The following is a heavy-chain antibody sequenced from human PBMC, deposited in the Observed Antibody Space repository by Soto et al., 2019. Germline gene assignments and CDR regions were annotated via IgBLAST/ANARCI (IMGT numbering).Heavy chain of an antibody. CDR1: GYRITSYH. J-gene: IGHJ4*02. D-gene: IGHD3-10*01. Sequence: QVQLVQSGAEVMKPGASVKVSCKASGYRITSYHMHWVRQAPGQGLEWMGVINPSSGSTTYAQRFPCRPTMTTDPSTSTLYRELSRLGSEDTAVYFCARDNRGSTMVRGLVIKEWGQGTVVTVSS. V-gene: IGHV1-46*03. CDR2: INPSSGST. CDR3: ARDNRGSTMVRGLVIKE.